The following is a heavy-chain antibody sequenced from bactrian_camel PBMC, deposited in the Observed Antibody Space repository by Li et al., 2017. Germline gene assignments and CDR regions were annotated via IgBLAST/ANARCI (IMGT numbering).Heavy chain of an antibody. J-gene: IGHJ4*01. V-gene: IGHV3S53*01. CDR2: IDSVGSI. Sequence: HVQLVESGGGSVKAGGSLRLACAATGYTHSGYSLGWFRRAPGGKEREGVAVIDSVGSIMYAESVKGRFTLSEDRAKKMVHLQMNSLKPEDTDMYYCATDIRSRGSGGGCSRYRFGYKFWGQGTQVTVS. CDR3: ATDIRSRGSGGGCSRYRFGYKF. CDR1: GYTHSGYS. D-gene: IGHD3*01.